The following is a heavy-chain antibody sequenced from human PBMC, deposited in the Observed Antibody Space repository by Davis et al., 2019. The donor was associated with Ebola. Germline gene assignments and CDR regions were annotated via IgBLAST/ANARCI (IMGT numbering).Heavy chain of an antibody. V-gene: IGHV4-59*08. CDR1: GGSMSSYY. CDR3: ARHPGGYCSGGSCYEDWYFDL. J-gene: IGHJ2*01. CDR2: IYYSGST. Sequence: SETLSLTCTVSGGSMSSYYWSWIRQPPGKGLEWIGFIYYSGSTNYNPSLKSRVTISVDTSKNQFSLKLSSVTAADTAVYYCARHPGGYCSGGSCYEDWYFDLWGRGTLVTVSS. D-gene: IGHD2-15*01.